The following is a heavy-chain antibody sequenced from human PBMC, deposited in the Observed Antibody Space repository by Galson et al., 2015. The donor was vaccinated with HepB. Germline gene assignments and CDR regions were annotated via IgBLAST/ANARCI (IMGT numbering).Heavy chain of an antibody. D-gene: IGHD1-1*01. Sequence: SLRLSCAASGFTFSGHWMHWVRQAPGKGLIWVSRINSDGSSSSYAAYVKGRFTIPRDEAKNTLYLQLNSLRAGDTAIYYCARGRPGTFAVLGNWGQGTLVTVSS. J-gene: IGHJ4*02. CDR3: ARGRPGTFAVLGN. CDR1: GFTFSGHW. CDR2: INSDGSSS. V-gene: IGHV3-74*01.